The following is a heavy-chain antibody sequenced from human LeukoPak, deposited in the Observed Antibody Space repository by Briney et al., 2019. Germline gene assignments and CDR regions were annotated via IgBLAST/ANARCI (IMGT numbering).Heavy chain of an antibody. Sequence: GASVKVSCKASGYTFTGYYMHWVRQAPGQGLEWMGWINPNSGGTNYAQKFQGRVTMTRDTSISTAYMELSRLRSDDTAVYYCARLTRGSNYYYGMDVWGKGTTVTVSS. V-gene: IGHV1-2*02. CDR3: ARLTRGSNYYYGMDV. CDR2: INPNSGGT. D-gene: IGHD3-10*01. CDR1: GYTFTGYY. J-gene: IGHJ6*04.